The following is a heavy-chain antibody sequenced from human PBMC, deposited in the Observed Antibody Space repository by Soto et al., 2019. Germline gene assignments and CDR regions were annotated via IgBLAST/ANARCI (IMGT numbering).Heavy chain of an antibody. CDR1: GFTFSSYS. CDR2: ISSSSSYI. V-gene: IGHV3-21*01. CDR3: ARDIHDFYYYYYMDV. Sequence: EVQLVESGGGLVKPGGSLRLSCAASGFTFSSYSMNWVRQAPGKGLEWVSSISSSSSYIYYADSVKGRFTISRDNAKNSLYLQMNSLRAEDTAVYYCARDIHDFYYYYYMDVWGKVTTVTVSS. D-gene: IGHD3-3*01. J-gene: IGHJ6*03.